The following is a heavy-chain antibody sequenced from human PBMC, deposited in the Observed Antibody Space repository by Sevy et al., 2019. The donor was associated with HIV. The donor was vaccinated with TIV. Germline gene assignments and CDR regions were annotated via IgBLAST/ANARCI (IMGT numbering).Heavy chain of an antibody. CDR2: VRYDGSEK. V-gene: IGHV3-30*02. CDR3: VKDLLLHGDCFDY. D-gene: IGHD2-15*01. J-gene: IGHJ4*02. CDR1: GFTFRNYG. Sequence: GGSLRLSCAASGFTFRNYGMHWVRQAPGKGLEWVAFVRYDGSEKYYPESVKGRFSVSRDNSKNTLFLQMNSLTPDDTAVYYCVKDLLLHGDCFDYWGQGTLVTVSS.